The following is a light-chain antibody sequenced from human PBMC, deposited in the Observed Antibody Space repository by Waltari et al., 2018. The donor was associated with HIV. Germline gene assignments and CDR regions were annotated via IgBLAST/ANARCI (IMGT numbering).Light chain of an antibody. CDR3: QAWDSNTAI. CDR1: KLGDKY. J-gene: IGLJ2*01. Sequence: SNELTQPPSVTVSPGQTASITCSGYKLGDKYACWYLQKPGQSPVLVIYQDNTRPSGIPDRFSGSNSGDTATLTISGTQPMDEADYFCQAWDSNTAIFGGGTKLTVL. CDR2: QDN. V-gene: IGLV3-1*01.